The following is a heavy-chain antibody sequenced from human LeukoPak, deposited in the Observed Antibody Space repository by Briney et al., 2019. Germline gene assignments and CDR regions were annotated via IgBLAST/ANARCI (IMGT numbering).Heavy chain of an antibody. J-gene: IGHJ5*02. CDR1: GGSISSSSYY. CDR3: AREVRTVTAYNWFDP. CDR2: IYYSGST. D-gene: IGHD2-21*02. V-gene: IGHV4-39*07. Sequence: SETLSLTCTVSGGSISSSSYYWGWIRQPPGKGLEWIGSIYYSGSTYYNPSLKSRVTMSVDTSKNQFSLKLSSVTAADTAVYYCAREVRTVTAYNWFDPWGQGTLVTVSS.